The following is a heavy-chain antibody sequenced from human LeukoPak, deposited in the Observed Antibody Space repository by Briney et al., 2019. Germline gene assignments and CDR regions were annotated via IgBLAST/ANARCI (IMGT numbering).Heavy chain of an antibody. CDR1: GFTFSSYG. Sequence: SGGSLRLSCAASGFTFSSYGMQWVRQAPGKGLEWVAVIWYDGSNKYYADSVKGRFTISRDNSKNTLYLQMNSLIAEDTAVYYCARDMYYDILTGYADFDYWGQGTLVTVSS. D-gene: IGHD3-9*01. CDR2: IWYDGSNK. CDR3: ARDMYYDILTGYADFDY. J-gene: IGHJ4*02. V-gene: IGHV3-33*08.